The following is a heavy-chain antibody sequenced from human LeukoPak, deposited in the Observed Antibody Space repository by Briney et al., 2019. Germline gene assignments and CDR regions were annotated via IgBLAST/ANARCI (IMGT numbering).Heavy chain of an antibody. CDR2: IYHSGST. CDR1: GGSINSNNW. J-gene: IGHJ4*02. D-gene: IGHD3-10*01. Sequence: SETLSLTCAVSGGSINSNNWWSWVRQLPGKGLEWIGEIYHSGSTNYNPSLKSRVTISVDKSKKQFSLKLSSVTAADTAVYYCARDGSMTMVRGVIDSNYFDYRGQGTLVTVSS. CDR3: ARDGSMTMVRGVIDSNYFDY. V-gene: IGHV4-4*02.